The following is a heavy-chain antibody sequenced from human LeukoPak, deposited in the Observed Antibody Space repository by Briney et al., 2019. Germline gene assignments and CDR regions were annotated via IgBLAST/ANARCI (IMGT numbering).Heavy chain of an antibody. V-gene: IGHV3-23*01. J-gene: IGHJ5*02. CDR2: INGSGGST. Sequence: PGGSLRLSCAASGFTFSTHAMNWVRQAPGKGLEWVSGINGSGGSTYYADSVKGRFTISRDNSKNTLYLQMITLRAEDTAVYYCAKDAMAVAGNVNWFDPWGQGTLVTVSS. CDR1: GFTFSTHA. D-gene: IGHD6-19*01. CDR3: AKDAMAVAGNVNWFDP.